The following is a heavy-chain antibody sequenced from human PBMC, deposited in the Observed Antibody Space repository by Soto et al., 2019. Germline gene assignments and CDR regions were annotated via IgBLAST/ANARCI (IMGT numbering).Heavy chain of an antibody. CDR1: GYTFTSYG. V-gene: IGHV1-18*01. CDR2: FSTYNGNT. D-gene: IGHD2-15*01. Sequence: QVQLVQSGAEVKKPGASVKVSCKASGYTFTSYGINWVRQAPGQGLEWMGWFSTYNGNTNYAQKLQGRVTMTADTSTSTAYMELRSLRSDDTAVYYCARGPLIVVVVASGSNLLDYWGQGTLVTVSS. J-gene: IGHJ4*01. CDR3: ARGPLIVVVVASGSNLLDY.